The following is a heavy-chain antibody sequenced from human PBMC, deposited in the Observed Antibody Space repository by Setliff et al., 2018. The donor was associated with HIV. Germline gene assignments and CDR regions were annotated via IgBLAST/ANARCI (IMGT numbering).Heavy chain of an antibody. CDR2: IKQDGSEK. V-gene: IGHV3-7*01. CDR1: GFTFSSYW. Sequence: GGSLRLSCAASGFTFSSYWMSWVRQAPGKGLEWVANIKQDGSEKYYADSVKGRFTISRDNAKNSLYLQMNSLRAEDTAVYYCARGEPSILIEPAAFFDYWGQGTLVTVSS. D-gene: IGHD2-2*01. J-gene: IGHJ4*01. CDR3: ARGEPSILIEPAAFFDY.